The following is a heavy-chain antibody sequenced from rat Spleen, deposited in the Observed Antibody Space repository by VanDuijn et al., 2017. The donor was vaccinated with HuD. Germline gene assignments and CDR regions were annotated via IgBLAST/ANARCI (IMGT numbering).Heavy chain of an antibody. V-gene: IGHV2-61*01. Sequence: QVQLEESGPRLVQPSQTLSVTCTVSGFSLTSYHISWIRQPPGKGLEWIGSIWKGGTTDYNSTLNSRLSISRDTSKNQVFLNMNSLQTDDTGTYFCARHDYYFDYWGQGVVVSVSS. J-gene: IGHJ2*01. CDR2: IWKGGTT. CDR1: GFSLTSYH. D-gene: IGHD1-6*01. CDR3: ARHDYYFDY.